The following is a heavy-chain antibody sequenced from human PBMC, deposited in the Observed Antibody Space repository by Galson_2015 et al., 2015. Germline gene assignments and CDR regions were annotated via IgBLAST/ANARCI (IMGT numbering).Heavy chain of an antibody. D-gene: IGHD3-10*01. CDR2: IWYDGSNK. Sequence: SLRLSCAASRFTFSIYGMHWVRQAPGKGLEWVAIIWYDGSNKYYGDSVKGRFTISRGNSKDTLYLQMNSLRAEDTAVYYCARDPYGSGSYGYYYYGMDVWGQGTTVTVSS. J-gene: IGHJ6*02. CDR3: ARDPYGSGSYGYYYYGMDV. CDR1: RFTFSIYG. V-gene: IGHV3-33*01.